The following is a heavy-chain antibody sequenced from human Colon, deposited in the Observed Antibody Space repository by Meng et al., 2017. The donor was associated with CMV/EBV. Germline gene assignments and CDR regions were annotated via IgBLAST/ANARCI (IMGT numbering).Heavy chain of an antibody. CDR3: ATSSAFSPGGAYDV. J-gene: IGHJ3*01. CDR2: TYSTDSRI. Sequence: GESLKISCQASGYMLTNYWIVWVRQMPGKGLEWIGITYSTDSRIIYSPSFRGQVTMSVGKSINTAYLQWSSLKASDTAIYYCATSSAFSPGGAYDVWGRGTVVTVSS. CDR1: GYMLTNYW. D-gene: IGHD1-14*01. V-gene: IGHV5-51*01.